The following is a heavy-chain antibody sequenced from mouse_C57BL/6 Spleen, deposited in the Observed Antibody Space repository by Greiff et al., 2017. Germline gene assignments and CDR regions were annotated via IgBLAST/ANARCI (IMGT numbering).Heavy chain of an antibody. J-gene: IGHJ1*03. Sequence: VMLVESGAELVRPGTSVKVSCKASGYAFTNYLIEWVKQRPGQGLEWIGVINPGSGGTNYNEKFKGKATLTADKSSSTAYMQLSSLTSEDSAVYFCARADYEYCDVWGTGTTVTVSS. CDR2: INPGSGGT. CDR1: GYAFTNYL. D-gene: IGHD2-4*01. CDR3: ARADYEYCDV. V-gene: IGHV1-54*01.